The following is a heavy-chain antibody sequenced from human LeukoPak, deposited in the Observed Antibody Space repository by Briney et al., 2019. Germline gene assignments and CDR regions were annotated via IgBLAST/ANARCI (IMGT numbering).Heavy chain of an antibody. CDR1: GFTFSSYA. D-gene: IGHD6-19*01. V-gene: IGHV3-30*04. CDR3: ARGRGRAVAGTDYGMDV. CDR2: MSYDGSNK. J-gene: IGHJ6*02. Sequence: GGSLRLSCAASGFTFSSYAMHWVRQAPGKGLEWVAVMSYDGSNKYYADSVKGRFTISRDNSKNTLYLQMNSLRAEDTAVYYCARGRGRAVAGTDYGMDVWGQGTTVTVSS.